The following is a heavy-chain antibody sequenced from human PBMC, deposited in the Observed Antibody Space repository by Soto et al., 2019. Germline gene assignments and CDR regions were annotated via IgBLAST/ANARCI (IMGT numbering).Heavy chain of an antibody. J-gene: IGHJ5*02. CDR3: AREAQSPSNWFDP. V-gene: IGHV4-30-4*01. CDR2: IYYTDTT. CDR1: GASIKSGDYW. Sequence: QVQLQESGPGLVKPSQTLSLTCTVSGASIKSGDYWWSWNRQPPGKGLEWIGYIYYTDTTHYNPSLKSRVTISIDTSKNQFSLRLTSVTAADTAVYYCAREAQSPSNWFDPWGQGTQVTVSS.